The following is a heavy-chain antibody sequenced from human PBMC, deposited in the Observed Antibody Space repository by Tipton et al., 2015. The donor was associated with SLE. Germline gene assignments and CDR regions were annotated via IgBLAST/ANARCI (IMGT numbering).Heavy chain of an antibody. V-gene: IGHV3-23*01. Sequence: SLRLSCVASGFTFNRYAMNWVRQAPGKGLEWLSVISGSGGSIFYADSVKGRFTISRDNSENTLYLEMHSLTGDDTAVYYCAKELSPLTEMVADPFDVWGQGTMVTVSS. CDR2: ISGSGGSI. CDR3: AKELSPLTEMVADPFDV. D-gene: IGHD2-8*01. J-gene: IGHJ3*01. CDR1: GFTFNRYA.